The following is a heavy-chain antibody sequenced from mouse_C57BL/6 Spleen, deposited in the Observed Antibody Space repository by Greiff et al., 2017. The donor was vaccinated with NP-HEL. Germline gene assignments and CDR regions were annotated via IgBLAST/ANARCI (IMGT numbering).Heavy chain of an antibody. J-gene: IGHJ3*01. D-gene: IGHD2-4*01. Sequence: QVQLQQPGAELVRPGSSVKLSCKASGYTFTSYWMHWVKQRPIQGLEWIGNIDPSDSETHYNQKFKDKATLTVDKSSSTAYMPLSSLTSEDSAVYYCARSGYDYDEGFAYWGQGTLVTVSA. CDR3: ARSGYDYDEGFAY. V-gene: IGHV1-52*01. CDR1: GYTFTSYW. CDR2: IDPSDSET.